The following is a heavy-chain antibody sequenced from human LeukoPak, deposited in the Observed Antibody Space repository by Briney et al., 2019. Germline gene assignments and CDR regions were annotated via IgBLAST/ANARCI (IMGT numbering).Heavy chain of an antibody. Sequence: ASVKVSCKASGYTFTGYYMHWVRQAPGQGLEWMGWINPNSGGTNYAQKFQGRVTMTRDTSISTAYMELSRLRSDDTAVYYCARDRNYYDSSGDYAFDIWGQGTMVTVSS. D-gene: IGHD3-22*01. V-gene: IGHV1-2*02. CDR3: ARDRNYYDSSGDYAFDI. CDR2: INPNSGGT. CDR1: GYTFTGYY. J-gene: IGHJ3*02.